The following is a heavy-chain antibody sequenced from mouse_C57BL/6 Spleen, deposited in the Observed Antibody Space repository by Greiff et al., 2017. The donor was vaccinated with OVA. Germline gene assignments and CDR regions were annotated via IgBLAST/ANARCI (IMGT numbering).Heavy chain of an antibody. V-gene: IGHV5-4*01. Sequence: EVMLVESGGGLVKPGGSLKLSCAASGFTFSSYAMSWVRQTPEKRLEWVATISDGGSYTYYPDNVKGRFTISRDNAKNNLYLQMSHLKSEDTAMYYCARDGDYYGSRGFDYWGQGTTLTVSS. CDR2: ISDGGSYT. CDR3: ARDGDYYGSRGFDY. J-gene: IGHJ2*01. D-gene: IGHD1-1*01. CDR1: GFTFSSYA.